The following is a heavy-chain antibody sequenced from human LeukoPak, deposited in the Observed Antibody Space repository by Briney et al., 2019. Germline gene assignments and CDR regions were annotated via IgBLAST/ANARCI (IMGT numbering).Heavy chain of an antibody. CDR1: GFTFSSYG. V-gene: IGHV3-48*04. D-gene: IGHD3-10*01. Sequence: GGSLRLSCAASGFTFSSYGMHWVRQAPGKGLEWISYITSTSATIYYADSVKGRFTISRDNAKNSLYLQMNSLRAEDTALYYCAKDNRYYGSGSYGYFDYWGQGTLVTVSS. CDR3: AKDNRYYGSGSYGYFDY. CDR2: ITSTSATI. J-gene: IGHJ4*02.